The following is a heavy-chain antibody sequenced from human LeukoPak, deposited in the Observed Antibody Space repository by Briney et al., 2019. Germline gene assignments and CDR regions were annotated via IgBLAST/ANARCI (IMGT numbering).Heavy chain of an antibody. CDR3: AREAVRDGYNLYYFDY. Sequence: PSETLSLTCTVSGGSISSNSYYWGWIRQPPGKGLEWIGSLYYSGSAYYNPSLKSRVTISVDTSRNQFSLKLSSVTAADTAVYYCAREAVRDGYNLYYFDYWGQGTLVTVSS. J-gene: IGHJ4*02. V-gene: IGHV4-39*07. D-gene: IGHD5-24*01. CDR1: GGSISSNSYY. CDR2: LYYSGSA.